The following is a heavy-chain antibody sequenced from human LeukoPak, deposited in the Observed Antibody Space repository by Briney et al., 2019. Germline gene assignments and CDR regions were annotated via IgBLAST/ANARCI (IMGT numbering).Heavy chain of an antibody. Sequence: VGSLRLSCAASGFTASSNYMTWVRQAPGKRLERVSMIYSGGSIDYADSVKGRFTISRDNSKKTLFLQMNSLRAEETAVYYCARGRSGALWCMEVWGKGTAVTVSS. CDR2: IYSGGSI. J-gene: IGHJ6*03. V-gene: IGHV3-53*01. CDR3: ARGRSGALWCMEV. CDR1: GFTASSNY. D-gene: IGHD1-26*01.